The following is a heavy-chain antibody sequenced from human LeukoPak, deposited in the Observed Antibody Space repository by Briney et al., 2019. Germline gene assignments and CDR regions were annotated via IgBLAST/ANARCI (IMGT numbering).Heavy chain of an antibody. Sequence: SETLSLTCTVSGYSISSGYYWGWIRQPPGKGLEWIGSIYHSGGTYYNPSFKSRVTISVDTSKNQFSLKLSSVTAADTAVYYCARDFTIVATIMVWYFDLWGRGTLVTVSS. V-gene: IGHV4-38-2*02. D-gene: IGHD5-12*01. CDR3: ARDFTIVATIMVWYFDL. J-gene: IGHJ2*01. CDR2: IYHSGGT. CDR1: GYSISSGYY.